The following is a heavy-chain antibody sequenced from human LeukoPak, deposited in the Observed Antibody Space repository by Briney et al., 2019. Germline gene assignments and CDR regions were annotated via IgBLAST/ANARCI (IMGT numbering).Heavy chain of an antibody. CDR1: GDSMTDYC. Sequence: SETLSLTCTVSGDSMTDYCMSWIRQPPGKGLEWIAYIHHSGETKYNPSLKSRITISVDTSKNQFSLKLSSVTAADTAVYYCAREAVADYMDVWGKGTTVTVSS. V-gene: IGHV4-59*12. J-gene: IGHJ6*03. CDR2: IHHSGET. D-gene: IGHD6-19*01. CDR3: AREAVADYMDV.